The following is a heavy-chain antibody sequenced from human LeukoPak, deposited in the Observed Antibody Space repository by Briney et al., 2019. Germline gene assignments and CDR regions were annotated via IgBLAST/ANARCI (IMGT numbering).Heavy chain of an antibody. CDR3: AGTGPYYFDY. Sequence: PSETLSLTCTVSGGSISSHYWSRIRQPPGKGLEWIGYIYYSGSTNYNPSLKSRVTISVDTSKNQFSLKLSSVTAADTAVYYCAGTGPYYFDYWGQGTLVTVSS. CDR1: GGSISSHY. V-gene: IGHV4-59*11. CDR2: IYYSGST. J-gene: IGHJ4*02.